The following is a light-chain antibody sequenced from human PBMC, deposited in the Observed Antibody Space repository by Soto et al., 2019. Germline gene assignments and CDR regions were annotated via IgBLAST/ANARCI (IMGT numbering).Light chain of an antibody. CDR2: DVN. Sequence: QSVLTQPASVSGSPGQSITISCTGTSSDIGAYNFVSWYQQHPGKAPKLMLYDVNIRPSGVSNRFSGSKSGNTASLTISGLQAEDEAVYYCTSWTTSTTMIFGGGTKVPS. V-gene: IGLV2-14*03. CDR3: TSWTTSTTMI. CDR1: SSDIGAYNF. J-gene: IGLJ2*01.